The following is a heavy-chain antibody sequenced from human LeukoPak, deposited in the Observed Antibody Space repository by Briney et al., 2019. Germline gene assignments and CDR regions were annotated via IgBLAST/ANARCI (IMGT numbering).Heavy chain of an antibody. CDR2: TNPNSGGT. J-gene: IGHJ5*02. CDR1: GYTFTGYY. CDR3: ARRVVVVVPAGDNWFDP. D-gene: IGHD2-2*01. V-gene: IGHV1-2*02. Sequence: ASVKVSCKASGYTFTGYYMHWVRQAPGQGLEWMGWTNPNSGGTNYAQKFQGRVTMTRDPSISTAYMELSRLRSDDTAVYYCARRVVVVVPAGDNWFDPWGQGTLVTVSS.